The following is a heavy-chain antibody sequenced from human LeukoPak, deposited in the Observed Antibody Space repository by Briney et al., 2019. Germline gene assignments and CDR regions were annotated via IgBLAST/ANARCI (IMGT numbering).Heavy chain of an antibody. CDR3: ARVAEEGLYSSGWVWFDP. V-gene: IGHV1-69*02. CDR2: IIPILGIA. D-gene: IGHD6-19*01. Sequence: SVKVSCKASGGTFSSYTISWMRQAPGQGLEWMGRIIPILGIANYAQKFQGRVTITADKSTSTAYMALSSLRSEDTAVYYCARVAEEGLYSSGWVWFDPWGQGTLVTVSS. J-gene: IGHJ5*02. CDR1: GGTFSSYT.